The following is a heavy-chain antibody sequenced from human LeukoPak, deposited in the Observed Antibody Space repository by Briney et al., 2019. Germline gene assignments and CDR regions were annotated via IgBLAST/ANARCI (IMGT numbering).Heavy chain of an antibody. CDR2: TYYRSKWYN. V-gene: IGHV6-1*01. CDR1: GDSVSSNSAA. Sequence: SQTLSLTCAISGDSVSSNSAAWNWIRQSPSRGHEWLGRTYYRSKWYNDYAVSVKSRITINPDTSKNQFSLQLNSVTPEDTAVYYCAANIVVVPAATKWTAFDIWGQGTMVTVSS. J-gene: IGHJ3*02. D-gene: IGHD2-2*01. CDR3: AANIVVVPAATKWTAFDI.